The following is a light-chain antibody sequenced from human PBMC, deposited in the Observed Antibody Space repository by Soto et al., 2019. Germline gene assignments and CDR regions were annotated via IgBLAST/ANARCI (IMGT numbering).Light chain of an antibody. Sequence: EIVLTQSTGTLSLSPGERATLSCRASQSVSSSSLAWYQQKPGQAPRLLIFGASSRATGIPDRFSGSGSGTDFTLTISRLEPEDFAVYYCQQYAGSSTFGQGTNVDI. CDR3: QQYAGSST. V-gene: IGKV3-20*01. CDR2: GAS. J-gene: IGKJ1*01. CDR1: QSVSSSS.